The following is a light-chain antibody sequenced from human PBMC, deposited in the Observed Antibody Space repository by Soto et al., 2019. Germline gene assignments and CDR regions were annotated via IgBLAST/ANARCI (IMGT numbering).Light chain of an antibody. CDR3: QPYDSSLSDNYV. Sequence: QSVLTQPPSVSGAPGQRVTISCTGSSSNIGAGYDVHWYQQLPGKAPKLLIYANSNRPSGVPDRFSGSKSGTSASLAITGLQADDEADYYCQPYDSSLSDNYVFATGTKVTVL. J-gene: IGLJ1*01. V-gene: IGLV1-40*01. CDR2: ANS. CDR1: SSNIGAGYD.